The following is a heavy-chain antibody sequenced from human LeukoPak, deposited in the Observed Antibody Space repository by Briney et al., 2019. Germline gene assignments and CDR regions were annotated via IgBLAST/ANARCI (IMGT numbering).Heavy chain of an antibody. Sequence: SVKVSCKASGGTFSSYAISWVRQAPGQGLEWMGGIIPIFGTANYAQKFQGRVTITADESTSTAYMELSSLRSEDTAVYYCARTVQDGPGFYDYYYYYYMDVWGKGTTVTVSS. CDR1: GGTFSSYA. V-gene: IGHV1-69*13. D-gene: IGHD2/OR15-2a*01. CDR2: IIPIFGTA. CDR3: ARTVQDGPGFYDYYYYYYMDV. J-gene: IGHJ6*03.